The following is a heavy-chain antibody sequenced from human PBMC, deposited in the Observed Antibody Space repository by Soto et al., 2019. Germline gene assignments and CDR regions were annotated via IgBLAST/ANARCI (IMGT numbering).Heavy chain of an antibody. V-gene: IGHV4-4*02. J-gene: IGHJ6*02. CDR1: GGSISSSNW. D-gene: IGHD2-21*02. Sequence: SETLSLTCAVSGGSISSSNWWSWVRQPPGKGLEWIGEIYHSGSTNYNPSLKSRVTISVDKSKNQFSLKLSSVTAADTAVYYCARGQLPLIVVVTGPSYYYGMDVWGQGTTVTVAS. CDR2: IYHSGST. CDR3: ARGQLPLIVVVTGPSYYYGMDV.